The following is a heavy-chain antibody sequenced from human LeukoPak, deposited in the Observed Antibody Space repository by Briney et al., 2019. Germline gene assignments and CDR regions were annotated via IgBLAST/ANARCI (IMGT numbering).Heavy chain of an antibody. Sequence: GASVKVSCKASGGTFSSYAISWVRQASGQGLEWMGRIIPILGIANYAQKFQGRVTITADKSTSTAYMELSSLRSEDTAVYYCASDPIAARPRPFDCWGQGTLVTVSS. CDR1: GGTFSSYA. V-gene: IGHV1-69*04. CDR3: ASDPIAARPRPFDC. J-gene: IGHJ4*02. D-gene: IGHD6-6*01. CDR2: IIPILGIA.